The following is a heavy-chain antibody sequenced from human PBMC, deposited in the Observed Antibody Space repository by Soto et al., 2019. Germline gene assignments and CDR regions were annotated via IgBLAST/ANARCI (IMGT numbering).Heavy chain of an antibody. J-gene: IGHJ4*02. CDR3: PKPQISFDY. V-gene: IGHV3-23*01. Sequence: GGSLRLSCAASGFTFSSYAMGRVRQAPGKGLEWVSAISGSGGSTYYADSVKGRFTISRDNSKNTLYLQMNSLRAEDTVVFYCPKPQISFDYCCQGLLLTLSS. CDR1: GFTFSSYA. CDR2: ISGSGGST.